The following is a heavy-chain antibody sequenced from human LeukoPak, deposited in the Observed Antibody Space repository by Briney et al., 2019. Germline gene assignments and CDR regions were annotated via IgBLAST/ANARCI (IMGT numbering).Heavy chain of an antibody. D-gene: IGHD3-10*01. CDR1: GYSISSGYY. CDR3: ARGFTMVRGVIILFDY. CDR2: IYHSGST. V-gene: IGHV4-38-2*02. Sequence: SETLSLTCTVSGYSISSGYYWGWIRQPPGKGLEWIGTIYHSGSTYYNPSLKSRVTMSVDTSKNQFSLKLSSVTAADTAVYYCARGFTMVRGVIILFDYWGQGTLVTVSS. J-gene: IGHJ4*02.